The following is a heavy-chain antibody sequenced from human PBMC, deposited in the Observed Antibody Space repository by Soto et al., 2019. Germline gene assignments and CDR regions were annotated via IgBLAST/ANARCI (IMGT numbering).Heavy chain of an antibody. CDR1: GFTFSRYD. Sequence: EVQLVESGGGLVQPGGSLRLSCTASGFTFSRYDMDWVRQGTGKGLEWVSGSSTTGDTSYAGSVKGRFTISRENVKNSLYLQMNRLSAGDTAVYYCARSGYSYGYGWYFDLWGRGTLVTVS. V-gene: IGHV3-13*01. J-gene: IGHJ2*01. CDR2: SSTTGDT. D-gene: IGHD5-18*01. CDR3: ARSGYSYGYGWYFDL.